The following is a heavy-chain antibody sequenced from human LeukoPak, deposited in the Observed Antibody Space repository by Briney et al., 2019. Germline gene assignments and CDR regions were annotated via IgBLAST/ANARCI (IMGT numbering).Heavy chain of an antibody. D-gene: IGHD4-17*01. Sequence: PGGSLRLSCAASGFSFSNYWMSWVRQAPGKGLEWVANIKQDGSESYYVGSVKGRFTISRDNAKNSLYLLMNSLRAEDTAVYYCAKDSYGKGDYWGQGTLVTVSS. CDR3: AKDSYGKGDY. V-gene: IGHV3-7*05. CDR2: IKQDGSES. J-gene: IGHJ4*02. CDR1: GFSFSNYW.